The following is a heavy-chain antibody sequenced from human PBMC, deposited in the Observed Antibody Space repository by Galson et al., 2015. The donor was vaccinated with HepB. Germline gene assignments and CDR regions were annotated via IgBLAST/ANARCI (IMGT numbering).Heavy chain of an antibody. J-gene: IGHJ5*02. D-gene: IGHD6-13*01. CDR3: ARKYSSSLNWFDP. Sequence: SVKVSCKASGYTFTSYDINWVRQATGQGLEWMGWMNPNSGNTGYAQKFQGRVTMTRNTSISTAYMELSSLRSEDTAVYYCARKYSSSLNWFDPWGQGTLVTVSS. V-gene: IGHV1-8*01. CDR1: GYTFTSYD. CDR2: MNPNSGNT.